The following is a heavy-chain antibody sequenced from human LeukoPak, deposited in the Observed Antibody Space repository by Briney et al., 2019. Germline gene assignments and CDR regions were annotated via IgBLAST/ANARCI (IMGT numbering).Heavy chain of an antibody. D-gene: IGHD3-16*01. CDR3: ARDCRACLGEGGAFDI. CDR2: ISYDGSNK. Sequence: PGGSLRLSCAASGFTFSSYAMHWVRQAPGKGLEWVAVISYDGSNKYYADSVKGRFTISRDNSKNTLYLQINSLRAEDTAVYYCARDCRACLGEGGAFDIWGQGTMVTVSS. CDR1: GFTFSSYA. V-gene: IGHV3-30*04. J-gene: IGHJ3*02.